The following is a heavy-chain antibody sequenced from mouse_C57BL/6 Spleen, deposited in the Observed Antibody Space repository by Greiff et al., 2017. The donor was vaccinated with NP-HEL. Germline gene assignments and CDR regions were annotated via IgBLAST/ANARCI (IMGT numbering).Heavy chain of an antibody. D-gene: IGHD1-1*01. CDR2: INPSSGYT. CDR1: GYTFTSYT. Sequence: VQLQQSGAELARPGASVKMSCKASGYTFTSYTMHWVKQRPGQGLEWIGYINPSSGYTKYNQKFKDKATLTADKSSSTAYMQLSSLTSEDSAVYYCARVITTVDWYFDVWGTGTTVTVSS. CDR3: ARVITTVDWYFDV. J-gene: IGHJ1*03. V-gene: IGHV1-4*01.